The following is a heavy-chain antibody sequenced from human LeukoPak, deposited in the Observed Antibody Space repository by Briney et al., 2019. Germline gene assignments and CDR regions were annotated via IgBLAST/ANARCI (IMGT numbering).Heavy chain of an antibody. J-gene: IGHJ3*01. CDR2: ALYRSKWYN. D-gene: IGHD6-19*01. V-gene: IGHV6-1*01. Sequence: SQTLSLTCAISGDTVSSNTAAWNWIRQSPSXGREWLGRALYRSKWYNDYAVSVKSRIAINPDTSKNQVSLQLNSVTPEDTAMYYCAREVAGTGAFDVWGQGTEVTVSS. CDR1: GDTVSSNTAA. CDR3: AREVAGTGAFDV.